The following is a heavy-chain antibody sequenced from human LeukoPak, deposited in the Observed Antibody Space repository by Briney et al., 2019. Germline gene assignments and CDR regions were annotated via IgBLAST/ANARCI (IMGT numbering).Heavy chain of an antibody. CDR2: IWYDGSNK. CDR3: AREEGDLGYCSGGSCYDWFDP. V-gene: IGHV3-33*01. CDR1: GFTFSSYG. J-gene: IGHJ5*02. D-gene: IGHD2-15*01. Sequence: PGGSLRLSCAASGFTFSSYGMHWVRQAPGKGLEWVAVIWYDGSNKYYADSVKGRFTISRDNSKNTLYLQMNSLRAEDTAVYYCAREEGDLGYCSGGSCYDWFDPWGQGTLVTVSS.